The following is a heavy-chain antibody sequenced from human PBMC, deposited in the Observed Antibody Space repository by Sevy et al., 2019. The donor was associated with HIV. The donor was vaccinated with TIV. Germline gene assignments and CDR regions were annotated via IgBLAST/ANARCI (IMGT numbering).Heavy chain of an antibody. D-gene: IGHD5-18*01. J-gene: IGHJ4*02. CDR1: GASISSGDDY. CDR2: VYYSGST. CDR3: ARVRGYTHVYSFDY. Sequence: SETLSLTCTVSGASISSGDDYWSWIRQPPGKGLEWIGYVYYSGSTYYNPSLKSRVTISVDTSKNQFSLKVRSVTAADTAVYYCARVRGYTHVYSFDYWGQGCLVTVSS. V-gene: IGHV4-30-4*01.